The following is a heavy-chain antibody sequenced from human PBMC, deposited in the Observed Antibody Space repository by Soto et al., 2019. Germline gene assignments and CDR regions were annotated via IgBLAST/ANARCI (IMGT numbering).Heavy chain of an antibody. J-gene: IGHJ4*02. CDR3: ASPPGYCSGGSCYELDY. Sequence: GGSLRLSCAASGFTFSSYWMHWVRQAPGKGLVWVSRINSDGTSISYADSVKGRFTISRDNAKNTLYLQMNSLRAEDTAVYYCASPPGYCSGGSCYELDYWGQGTLVTVSS. CDR2: INSDGTSI. V-gene: IGHV3-74*01. D-gene: IGHD2-15*01. CDR1: GFTFSSYW.